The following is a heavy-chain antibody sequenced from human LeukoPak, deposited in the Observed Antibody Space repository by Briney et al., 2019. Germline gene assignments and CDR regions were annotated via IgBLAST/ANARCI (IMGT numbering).Heavy chain of an antibody. V-gene: IGHV4-31*03. Sequence: SQTLSLTCTVSGGSLSGGGYYWSWLRQHPGTGLEWIGYIYYSGSTYSNPSLKGRVTISVDTSKNQFSLKLSSVTAADTAGYYFAIVTSDYVWGSYRPPSRWFDPWGQGTLVTVSS. CDR2: IYYSGST. D-gene: IGHD3-16*02. CDR3: AIVTSDYVWGSYRPPSRWFDP. J-gene: IGHJ5*02. CDR1: GGSLSGGGYY.